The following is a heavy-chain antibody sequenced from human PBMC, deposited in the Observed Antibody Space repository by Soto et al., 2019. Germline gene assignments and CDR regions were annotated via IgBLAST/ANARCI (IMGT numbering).Heavy chain of an antibody. V-gene: IGHV1-69*13. CDR1: GGTFSSYA. Sequence: ASVKVSCKASGGTFSSYAISWVRQAPGQGLEWMGGIIPIFGTANYAQKFQGRVTITADESTSTAYMKLSSLRSEDTAVYYCARDSSLLGDTAMSAVHYWGQGTLVTVSS. D-gene: IGHD5-18*01. CDR2: IIPIFGTA. J-gene: IGHJ4*02. CDR3: ARDSSLLGDTAMSAVHY.